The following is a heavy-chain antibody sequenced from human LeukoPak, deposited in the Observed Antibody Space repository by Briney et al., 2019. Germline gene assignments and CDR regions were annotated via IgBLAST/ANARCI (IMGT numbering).Heavy chain of an antibody. CDR1: GFTFSRYG. CDR2: IRYDGSNK. V-gene: IGHV3-30*02. J-gene: IGHJ4*02. CDR3: AKIVDTAMVPFDY. D-gene: IGHD5-18*01. Sequence: PGGSLRLSCAASGFTFSRYGMHWVRQAPGKGLEWVAFIRYDGSNKYYADSVKGRFTISRDNSKNTLYLQMNSLRAEDTAVYYCAKIVDTAMVPFDYWGQGTLVTVSS.